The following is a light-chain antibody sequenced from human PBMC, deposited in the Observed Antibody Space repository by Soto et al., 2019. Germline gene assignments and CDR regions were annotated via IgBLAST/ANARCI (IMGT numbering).Light chain of an antibody. V-gene: IGLV1-44*01. Sequence: QSVLTQPPSASGTPGQRVTISCFGGSSNMGTNTVGWYQQLPGAAHKVLIYVNDKRPAGVPDRFSGSNSGTSASLTISGLQLEEGADCDCVACDDNFDAHVSGTGTRVTV. CDR2: VND. J-gene: IGLJ1*01. CDR3: VACDDNFDAHV. CDR1: SSNMGTNT.